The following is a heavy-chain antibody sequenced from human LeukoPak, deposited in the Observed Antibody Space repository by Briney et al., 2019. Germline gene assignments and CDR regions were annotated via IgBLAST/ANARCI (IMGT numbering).Heavy chain of an antibody. D-gene: IGHD3-22*01. CDR1: GGSISRGSYY. V-gene: IGHV4-61*02. CDR2: IYTSGST. J-gene: IGHJ3*02. CDR3: ARARYYDSSGYYSNDAFDI. Sequence: SETLSLTCTVSGGSISRGSYYWSWIRQPPGKGLEWIGRIYTSGSTNYNPSLKSRVPISVDTSKNQFSLKLSSVTAADTAVYYCARARYYDSSGYYSNDAFDIWGQGTMVTVSS.